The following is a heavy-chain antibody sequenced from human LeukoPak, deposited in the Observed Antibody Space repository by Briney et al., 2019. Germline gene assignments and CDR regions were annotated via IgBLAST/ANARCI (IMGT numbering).Heavy chain of an antibody. J-gene: IGHJ5*02. CDR1: GFTFSSYG. V-gene: IGHV3-30*18. CDR2: ISYDGSNK. CDR3: AKDLRVLLWFGELLS. D-gene: IGHD3-10*01. Sequence: GGSLRLSCAASGFTFSSYGMHWVRQAPGKGLEWVAVISYDGSNKYYADSVKGRFTISRDNSKNTLYLQMNSLRAEDTAVYYCAKDLRVLLWFGELLSWGQGTLVTVSS.